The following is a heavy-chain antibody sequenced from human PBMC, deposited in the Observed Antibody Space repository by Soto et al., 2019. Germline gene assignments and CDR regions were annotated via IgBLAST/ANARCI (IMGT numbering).Heavy chain of an antibody. V-gene: IGHV4-39*01. CDR3: ARHAAYDAVWGKSDGSDY. CDR1: GGSISSYSYY. J-gene: IGHJ4*02. Sequence: QLQLQESGPGLVKPSETLSLACTVSGGSISSYSYYWDWIRQPPGKGLEWIGSMYYSGATYHNPSRQSRVTISVDTSKNPFSLHLSSVTAADTAVYYCARHAAYDAVWGKSDGSDYWGQGTLVTVSS. D-gene: IGHD3-16*01. CDR2: MYYSGAT.